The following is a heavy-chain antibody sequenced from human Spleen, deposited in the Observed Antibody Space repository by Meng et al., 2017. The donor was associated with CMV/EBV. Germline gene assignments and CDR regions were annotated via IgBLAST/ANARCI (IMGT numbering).Heavy chain of an antibody. Sequence: LSCAASGFTFSSYAMSWVRQAPGKGLEWVSVIYSGGSSTYYADSVKGRFTISRDNSKNTLYLQMNSLRAEDTAVYYCAKITSSWSDYWGQGTLVTVSS. D-gene: IGHD2-2*01. J-gene: IGHJ4*02. CDR2: IYSGGSST. V-gene: IGHV3-23*03. CDR1: GFTFSSYA. CDR3: AKITSSWSDY.